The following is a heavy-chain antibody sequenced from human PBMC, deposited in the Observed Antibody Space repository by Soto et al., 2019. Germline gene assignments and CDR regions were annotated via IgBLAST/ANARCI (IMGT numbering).Heavy chain of an antibody. V-gene: IGHV3-23*04. Sequence: EVQLVESGGGLAQPGGSLRLSCAVSGFSFSTYGVTWVRQAPGKGLEWVSGVSGGSGVTHYADSVKGRFTITGDNSKNTVYLHMNSLRVEDTAVYYCAKWNGYGDYWGQGTLVTVSS. CDR1: GFSFSTYG. D-gene: IGHD1-1*01. CDR3: AKWNGYGDY. J-gene: IGHJ4*02. CDR2: VSGGSGVT.